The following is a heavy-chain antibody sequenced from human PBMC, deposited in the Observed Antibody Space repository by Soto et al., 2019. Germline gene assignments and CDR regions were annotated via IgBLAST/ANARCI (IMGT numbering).Heavy chain of an antibody. D-gene: IGHD2-21*01. CDR3: ARGDVVGGNNYYYYYGMDV. Sequence: PRGSLRLCCSASGFTFSRYAMHWFRQAPGKGLEWVAVISYDGSNKYYADSVKGRFTISRDNSKNTLYLQMNSLRAEDTAVYYCARGDVVGGNNYYYYYGMDVWGQGTTVTVSS. J-gene: IGHJ6*02. V-gene: IGHV3-30-3*01. CDR2: ISYDGSNK. CDR1: GFTFSRYA.